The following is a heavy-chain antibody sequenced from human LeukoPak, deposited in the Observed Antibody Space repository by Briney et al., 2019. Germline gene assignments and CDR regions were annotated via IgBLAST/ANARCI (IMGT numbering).Heavy chain of an antibody. CDR3: ARGDYYDRSRLSDP. Sequence: SETLSLTCTVSGGSISSSSYSWGWIRQPPGKGLEWIGSVYYSGSTYYNPSLKSRVTISVDTSKKQFSLKLSSVTAADTAVYYCARGDYYDRSRLSDPWGQGTLVTVSS. V-gene: IGHV4-39*07. CDR1: GGSISSSSYS. CDR2: VYYSGST. D-gene: IGHD3-22*01. J-gene: IGHJ5*02.